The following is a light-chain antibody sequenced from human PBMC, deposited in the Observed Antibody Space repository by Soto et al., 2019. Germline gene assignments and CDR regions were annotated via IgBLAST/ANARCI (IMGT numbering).Light chain of an antibody. CDR1: QGISSY. CDR3: QQLNSYPLT. CDR2: AAS. J-gene: IGKJ4*01. Sequence: DIPLTQSPSFLSASVGDRVTITCRASQGISSYLAWYQQKPGKAPKLLIYAASTLQSGVPSRFSGSGSGTEFTLSISSLQPADFATYYCQQLNSYPLTFGGGTKVEIK. V-gene: IGKV1-9*01.